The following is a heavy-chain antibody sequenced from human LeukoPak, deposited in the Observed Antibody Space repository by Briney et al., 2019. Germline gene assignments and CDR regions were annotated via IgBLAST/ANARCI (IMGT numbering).Heavy chain of an antibody. V-gene: IGHV3-23*01. CDR2: ILGGGGT. D-gene: IGHD4-17*01. CDR3: GQDPNGNYIGAFDF. J-gene: IGHJ3*01. Sequence: GGSLRLSCAASGLIFHNYALVWIRRAPGEGPEWVSAILGGGGTFYADAVKGRFTISRDNSKNTLYLQMNSLRAEDTATYYCGQDPNGNYIGAFDFWGRGTMVTVSS. CDR1: GLIFHNYA.